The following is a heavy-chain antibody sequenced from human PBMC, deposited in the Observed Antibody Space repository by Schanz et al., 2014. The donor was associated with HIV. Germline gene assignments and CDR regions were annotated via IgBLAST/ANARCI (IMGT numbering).Heavy chain of an antibody. D-gene: IGHD3-10*01. CDR1: GDSISNTTHY. CDR2: AHHSGST. J-gene: IGHJ4*02. Sequence: QLQLQESGPGLVKPSETLSLTCSVSGDSISNTTHYWGWIRQPPGKGLEWIGSAHHSGSTYYTPPPKRRVPIPVDPTKNQVSLRLSSVTAADTAVFYCARHQRGSYLEALDYWGQGTLVTVSS. V-gene: IGHV4-39*01. CDR3: ARHQRGSYLEALDY.